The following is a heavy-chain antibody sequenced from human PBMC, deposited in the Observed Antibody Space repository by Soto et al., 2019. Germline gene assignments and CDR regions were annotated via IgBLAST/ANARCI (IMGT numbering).Heavy chain of an antibody. D-gene: IGHD4-17*01. Sequence: QLQLRESGSGLVKPSQTLSLTCAVSGGSISSGGYSWSWIRQPPGKGLEWIGYTYHSGSTYYNPSLKSRVTISVDRSKNQFSLKLSSVTAADTAGYYCASGLVTTLHYWGQGTLVTVSS. CDR3: ASGLVTTLHY. J-gene: IGHJ4*02. V-gene: IGHV4-30-2*01. CDR2: TYHSGST. CDR1: GGSISSGGYS.